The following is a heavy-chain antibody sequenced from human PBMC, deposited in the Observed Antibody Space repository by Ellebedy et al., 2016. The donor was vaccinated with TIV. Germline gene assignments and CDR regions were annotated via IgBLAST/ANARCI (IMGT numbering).Heavy chain of an antibody. V-gene: IGHV4-30-2*01. CDR1: GGSISSGGYS. D-gene: IGHD6-19*01. J-gene: IGHJ4*02. Sequence: SETLSLXXPVSGGSISSGGYSWSWFRQPPGKGLEWIGYIYHSGSTYYNPSLKSRVTMSVDTSKNQFSLKLSSVTAADTAVYYCARGTAVAGNCDYWGQGTLVTVSS. CDR2: IYHSGST. CDR3: ARGTAVAGNCDY.